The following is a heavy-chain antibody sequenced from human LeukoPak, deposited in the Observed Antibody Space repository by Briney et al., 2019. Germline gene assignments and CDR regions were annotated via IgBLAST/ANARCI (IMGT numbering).Heavy chain of an antibody. CDR3: ARDCYYGSGSYAN. V-gene: IGHV1-2*02. J-gene: IGHJ4*02. D-gene: IGHD3-10*01. Sequence: ASVKVSCKASGYTFTGYYMHWVRQAPGQGLEWMGWINPNSGGTNYAQKFQGRVTMTRDTSISTAYMELSRLRSDDTAVYYCARDCYYGSGSYANWGQGTLVTVSS. CDR1: GYTFTGYY. CDR2: INPNSGGT.